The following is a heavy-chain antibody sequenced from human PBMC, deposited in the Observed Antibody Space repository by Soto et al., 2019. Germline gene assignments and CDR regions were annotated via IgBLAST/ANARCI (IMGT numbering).Heavy chain of an antibody. CDR2: ISYDGSNK. D-gene: IGHD3-10*01. V-gene: IGHV3-30-3*01. CDR1: GFTFSNNA. CDR3: ATGTTTSAGSDMDV. Sequence: QVQLVESGGGVVQPGRSLRLSCAASGFTFSNNAMDWVRQAPGKGLEWVAVISYDGSNKYIAESVKGRFTISRDNSKNTLLLQMNSLRAGDTAVYYCATGTTTSAGSDMDVWGQGTRVNVSS. J-gene: IGHJ6*02.